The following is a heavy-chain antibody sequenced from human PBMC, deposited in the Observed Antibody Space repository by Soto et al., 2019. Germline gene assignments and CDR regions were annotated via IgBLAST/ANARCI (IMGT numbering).Heavy chain of an antibody. V-gene: IGHV4-59*01. J-gene: IGHJ1*01. CDR2: ICYSGST. CDR3: ARDHPSAEYFQH. CDR1: GGSISSYY. Sequence: QVQLQESGPGLVKPSETLSLTCTVSGGSISSYYWSWIRQPPGKGLEWIGYICYSGSTNYNPSLKSRVTISVDTSKNQFSLKLSSVTAADTAVYYCARDHPSAEYFQHWGQGTLVTVSS.